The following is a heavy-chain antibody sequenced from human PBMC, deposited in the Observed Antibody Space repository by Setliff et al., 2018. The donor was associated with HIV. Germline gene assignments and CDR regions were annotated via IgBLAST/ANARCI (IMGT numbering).Heavy chain of an antibody. Sequence: SVKVSCKASGGTFSSYPISWVRQAPGQGLEWMGGIIPIFGTTHYAQKFQGRVTITADESTSTAYMELSSLRSEDTAVYYCVLVYYYYYYMDVWGKGTTVTVSS. V-gene: IGHV1-69*13. CDR2: IIPIFGTT. CDR3: VLVYYYYYYMDV. D-gene: IGHD2-15*01. CDR1: GGTFSSYP. J-gene: IGHJ6*03.